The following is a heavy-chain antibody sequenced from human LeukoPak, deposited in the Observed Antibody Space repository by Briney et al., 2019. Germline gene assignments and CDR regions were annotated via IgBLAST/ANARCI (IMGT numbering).Heavy chain of an antibody. D-gene: IGHD2-21*01. CDR2: ISGSGGST. Sequence: GGSLRLSCAASGFTFSSYDMSWVRQAPGKGLEWVSAISGSGGSTYYADSVKGRFTISRDNSKNTLYLQMNSLTAEDTAVYYCAKDPSVAYCGGDCYPEYFQHWGQGTLVTVSS. CDR3: AKDPSVAYCGGDCYPEYFQH. CDR1: GFTFSSYD. V-gene: IGHV3-23*01. J-gene: IGHJ1*01.